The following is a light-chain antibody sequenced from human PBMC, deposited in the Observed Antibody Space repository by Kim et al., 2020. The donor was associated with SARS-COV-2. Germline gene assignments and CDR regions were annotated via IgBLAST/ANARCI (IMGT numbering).Light chain of an antibody. CDR3: QHYDSSRWT. V-gene: IGKV3-20*01. CDR2: SAS. Sequence: GEMATPSSRASQTVSSSYLAWYQQKPGQAPRLLISSASSRATGIPDRFSGSGSGTDFTLTISSLEPEDFAVYYCQHYDSSRWTFGQGTKVDIK. J-gene: IGKJ1*01. CDR1: QTVSSSY.